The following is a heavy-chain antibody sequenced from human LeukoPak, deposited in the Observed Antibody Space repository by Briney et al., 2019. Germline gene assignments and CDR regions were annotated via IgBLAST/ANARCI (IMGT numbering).Heavy chain of an antibody. CDR1: GGSISSSSYY. CDR3: ARGGVSSGWAYYYYYYAMDV. J-gene: IGHJ6*02. V-gene: IGHV4-39*01. Sequence: PSETLSLTCTVSGGSISSSSYYWGWNRQPQGKGLEGIVSIYYTGNTYYKPSLGSRITISVDTSKNQFSLKLSSVTAADTAVYYCARGGVSSGWAYYYYYYAMDVWGQGTTVTVSS. CDR2: IYYTGNT. D-gene: IGHD6-19*01.